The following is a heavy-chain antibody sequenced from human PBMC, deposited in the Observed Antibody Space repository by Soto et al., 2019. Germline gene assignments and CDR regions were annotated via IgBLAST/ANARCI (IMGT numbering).Heavy chain of an antibody. CDR2: IYYSGST. J-gene: IGHJ4*02. D-gene: IGHD2-15*01. V-gene: IGHV4-31*03. CDR3: ARVAVAATPAIIFDY. CDR1: GGSISSGGYY. Sequence: PSETLSLTCTVSGGSISSGGYYWSWIRQHPGKGLEWIGYIYYSGSTYYNPSLKSRVTISVDTSKNQFSLKLSSVTAADTAVYYCARVAVAATPAIIFDYWGQGTLVTVSS.